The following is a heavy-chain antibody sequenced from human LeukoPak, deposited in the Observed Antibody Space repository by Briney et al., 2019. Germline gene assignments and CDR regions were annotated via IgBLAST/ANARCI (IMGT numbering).Heavy chain of an antibody. CDR1: GFTFSSYA. Sequence: SGGSLRLSCAASGFTFSSYAMHWVRQAPGKGLEWVAFIRYDGSNKYYADSVKGRFTISRDNSKNTLYLQMNSLRAEDTAVYYCAKEYEEVVVAATENWFDPWGQGTLVTVSS. J-gene: IGHJ5*02. D-gene: IGHD2-15*01. V-gene: IGHV3-30*02. CDR2: IRYDGSNK. CDR3: AKEYEEVVVAATENWFDP.